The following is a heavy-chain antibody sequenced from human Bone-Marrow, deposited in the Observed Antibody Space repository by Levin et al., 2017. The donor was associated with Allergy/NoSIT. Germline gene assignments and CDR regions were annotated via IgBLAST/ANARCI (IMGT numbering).Heavy chain of an antibody. CDR1: GGSISSGSHY. Sequence: PSETLSLTCTVSGGSISSGSHYWTWIRQPAGKGLEWVGRIFTVGSTNYNASLKSRVTISLDTSNSQFSLRMTSVTAADTAVYYCARGGRYFDWLSHFDSWGQGMLVTVSS. J-gene: IGHJ4*02. CDR3: ARGGRYFDWLSHFDS. D-gene: IGHD3-9*01. V-gene: IGHV4-61*02. CDR2: IFTVGST.